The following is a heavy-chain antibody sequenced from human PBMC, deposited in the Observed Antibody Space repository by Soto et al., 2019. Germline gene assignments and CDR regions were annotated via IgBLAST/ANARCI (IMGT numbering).Heavy chain of an antibody. CDR3: ARRGDLSIGWDLDH. CDR2: IFPGDSDT. J-gene: IGHJ4*02. V-gene: IGHV5-51*01. D-gene: IGHD6-19*01. CDR1: GYSFTNYW. Sequence: PGESLKISCKGSGYSFTNYWIGWVRQKPGKGLEWMGTIFPGDSDTRYSPSFQGQVTISADKSISTAYLQWRNLETSDTAVYYCARRGDLSIGWDLDHWGQGTLVTVSS.